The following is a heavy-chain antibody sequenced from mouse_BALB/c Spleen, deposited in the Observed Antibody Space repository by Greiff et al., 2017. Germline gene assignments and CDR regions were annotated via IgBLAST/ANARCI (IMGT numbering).Heavy chain of an antibody. CDR2: ISSGGSYT. Sequence: EVKLMESGGGLVKPGGSLKLSCAASGFTFSSYAMSWVRQSPEKRLEWVAEISSGGSYTYYPDTVTGRFTISSDNAKNTLYLEMSSLRSEDTAMYYCARDEVRREFAYWGQGTLVTVSA. D-gene: IGHD2-14*01. CDR1: GFTFSSYA. CDR3: ARDEVRREFAY. V-gene: IGHV5-9-4*01. J-gene: IGHJ3*01.